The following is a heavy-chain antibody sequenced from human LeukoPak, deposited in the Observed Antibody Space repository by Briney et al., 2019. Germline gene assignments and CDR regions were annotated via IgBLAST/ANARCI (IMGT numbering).Heavy chain of an antibody. D-gene: IGHD4-17*01. CDR3: ARAAVTLDY. Sequence: GGTLRLSCAASGLTLSNYWMSWVRQATGKGVELMANIKEDGSDEYYVNSVKGLFTISRDNAKNSLFLQMNSLRAEDTAVYYCARAAVTLDYWGQGALVTVSS. J-gene: IGHJ4*02. V-gene: IGHV3-7*02. CDR2: IKEDGSDE. CDR1: GLTLSNYW.